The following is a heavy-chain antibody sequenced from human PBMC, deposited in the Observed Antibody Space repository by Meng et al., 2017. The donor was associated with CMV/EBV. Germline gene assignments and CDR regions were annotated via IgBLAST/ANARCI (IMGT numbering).Heavy chain of an antibody. V-gene: IGHV4-39*01. CDR2: ISYSGST. D-gene: IGHD2-2*01. J-gene: IGHJ4*02. CDR1: GGSLSSSSYC. Sequence: TLYGGSLSSSSYCCGSIRHPPGRGLEWIGRISYSGSTSYTPSLKSRVPISVDTSKNQFSLKLSSVTAADTAVYYCARQYQLLHFDYWGQGTLVTVSS. CDR3: ARQYQLLHFDY.